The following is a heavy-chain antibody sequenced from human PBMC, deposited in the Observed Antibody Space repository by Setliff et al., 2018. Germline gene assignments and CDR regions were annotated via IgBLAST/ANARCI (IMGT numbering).Heavy chain of an antibody. V-gene: IGHV4-39*07. Sequence: SETLSLTCTVSGGSISSSSYYWGWIRQPPGKGLEWIGSIYYSGSTYYNPSLKSRVTISVDTSKNQFSLKLSSVTAEDTAVYYCVMGSGALGPYWGQGTLVTVSS. CDR3: VMGSGALGPY. D-gene: IGHD3-10*01. CDR1: GGSISSSSYY. CDR2: IYYSGST. J-gene: IGHJ4*02.